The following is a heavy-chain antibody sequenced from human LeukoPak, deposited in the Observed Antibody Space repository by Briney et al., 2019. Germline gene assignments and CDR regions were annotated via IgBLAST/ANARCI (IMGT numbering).Heavy chain of an antibody. V-gene: IGHV3-23*01. CDR2: ISGSGGST. Sequence: PGGSLRLSCAAPGFTFSNYAMSWVRQAPGKGLEWVSTISGSGGSTYYADSVKGRFTVSRDKSKNTLYLQMNSLRAEDTAVYYCAKDTYYYDSSGYNTFDYWGQGTLVTVSS. CDR3: AKDTYYYDSSGYNTFDY. J-gene: IGHJ4*02. CDR1: GFTFSNYA. D-gene: IGHD3-22*01.